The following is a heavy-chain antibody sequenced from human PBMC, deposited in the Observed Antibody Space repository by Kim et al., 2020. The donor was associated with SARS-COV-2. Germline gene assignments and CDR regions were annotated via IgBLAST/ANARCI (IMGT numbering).Heavy chain of an antibody. CDR1: GGSISGDY. J-gene: IGHJ5*02. Sequence: SETLSLTCTVSGGSISGDYWNWIRQSPGKGLEWIAYIHYSGRTEYNPSLKSRVTISADMSKNQYSLRLSSVTAADTAVYYCAREGAWTSSPKGWFDPWG. CDR2: IHYSGRT. D-gene: IGHD2-15*01. V-gene: IGHV4-59*01. CDR3: AREGAWTSSPKGWFDP.